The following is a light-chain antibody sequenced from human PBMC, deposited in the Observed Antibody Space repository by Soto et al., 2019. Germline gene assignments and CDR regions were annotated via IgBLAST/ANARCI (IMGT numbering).Light chain of an antibody. CDR1: KLGDKY. CDR2: QDN. Sequence: SYELTQPPSVSVSPGQTASITCSANKLGDKYACWYQQKPGQSPVLVIYQDNNRPSGIPERFSGSNSGNTATLTISGTQAMDEADYYCQAWDRSTVVFGGGTKLTVL. CDR3: QAWDRSTVV. V-gene: IGLV3-1*01. J-gene: IGLJ2*01.